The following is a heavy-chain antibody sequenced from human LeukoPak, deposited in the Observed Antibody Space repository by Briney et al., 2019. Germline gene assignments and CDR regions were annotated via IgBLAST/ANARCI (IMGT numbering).Heavy chain of an antibody. J-gene: IGHJ4*02. D-gene: IGHD4-17*01. Sequence: GGSLRLSCAASGFTFSSYAMHWVRQAPGKGLEWVAVISYDGSNKYYADSVKGRFTISRDNSKNTLYLQMNSLRAEDTAVYYRARGYGDYGLAFDYWGQGTLVTVSS. CDR3: ARGYGDYGLAFDY. V-gene: IGHV3-30*04. CDR2: ISYDGSNK. CDR1: GFTFSSYA.